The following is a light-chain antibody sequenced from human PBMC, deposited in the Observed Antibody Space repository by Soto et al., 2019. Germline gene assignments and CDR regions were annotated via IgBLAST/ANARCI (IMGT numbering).Light chain of an antibody. Sequence: QSALTQPASVSGSPGQSITISCTGTSSDVGNYNYVSWYQQYPGRVPKLLIYMVSNRPSGVSNRFSGSKSGNTASLTISGLQAEDEADYYCSSYVGSLVVFGGGTKLTVL. CDR1: SSDVGNYNY. CDR2: MVS. J-gene: IGLJ2*01. V-gene: IGLV2-14*01. CDR3: SSYVGSLVV.